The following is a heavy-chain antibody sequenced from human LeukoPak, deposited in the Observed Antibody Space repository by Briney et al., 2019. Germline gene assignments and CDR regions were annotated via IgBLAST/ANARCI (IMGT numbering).Heavy chain of an antibody. D-gene: IGHD6-13*01. CDR2: ISGSGGST. CDR3: AKGGPYSSPGYFDY. Sequence: PGGSLRLSCAASGFTFSSYAMSWVRQAPGKGLEWVSGISGSGGSTYYADSVKGRFTISRGSSKNTLYLQMNSLRAEDTAAYYCAKGGPYSSPGYFDYWGQGTLVTVSS. V-gene: IGHV3-23*01. J-gene: IGHJ4*02. CDR1: GFTFSSYA.